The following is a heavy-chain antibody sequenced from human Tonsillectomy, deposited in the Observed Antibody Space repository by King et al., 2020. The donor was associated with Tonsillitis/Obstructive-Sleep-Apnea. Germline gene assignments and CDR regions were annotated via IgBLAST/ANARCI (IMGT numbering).Heavy chain of an antibody. CDR2: ISDSGGST. CDR1: GFTFSSYA. Sequence: VQLVESGGGLVQPGGSLRLSCAASGFTFSSYAMSWVRQTPGRGLEWVSNISDSGGSTYYADSVKGRFTISRDNSKDTLYLQMNSLRAEDTAVYYCAKDCWGYSCISWSDYWGQGTLVSVSS. CDR3: AKDCWGYSCISWSDY. J-gene: IGHJ4*02. D-gene: IGHD6-13*01. V-gene: IGHV3-23*04.